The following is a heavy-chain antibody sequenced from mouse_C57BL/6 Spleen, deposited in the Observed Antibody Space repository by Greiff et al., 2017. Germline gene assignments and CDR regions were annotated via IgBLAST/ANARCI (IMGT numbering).Heavy chain of an antibody. V-gene: IGHV1-61*01. CDR3: ARWGAAQAAY. CDR2: IYPSDSET. CDR1: GYTFTSYW. Sequence: QVQLQQPGAELVRPGSSVKLSCKASGYTFTSYWMDWVKQRPGQGLEWIGNIYPSDSETHYNQKFKDKATLTVDKSSSTAYMQLSSLTSEDSAVXYCARWGAAQAAYWGQGTLVTVSA. D-gene: IGHD3-2*02. J-gene: IGHJ3*01.